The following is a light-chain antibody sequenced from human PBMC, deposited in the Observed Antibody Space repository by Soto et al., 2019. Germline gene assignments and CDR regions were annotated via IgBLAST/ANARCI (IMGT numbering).Light chain of an antibody. J-gene: IGKJ4*01. V-gene: IGKV1-9*01. CDR2: AAS. CDR3: QQLNSYPRLT. CDR1: QGISSY. Sequence: IQLTQSPSSLSASVGDRVTITCRASQGISSYLAWYQQKPGKAPKLLIYAASTLQSGVPSRFSGSGSGTDFTLTISSLQPEDFATYYCQQLNSYPRLTFGGVTKVEIK.